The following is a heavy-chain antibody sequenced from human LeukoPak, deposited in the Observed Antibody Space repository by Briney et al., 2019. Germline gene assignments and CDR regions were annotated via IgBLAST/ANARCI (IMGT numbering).Heavy chain of an antibody. CDR3: ARDSGYCSSTGCYVHYFDY. CDR2: ISYDGSNK. CDR1: GFTFTSYG. V-gene: IGHV3-30*03. J-gene: IGHJ4*02. D-gene: IGHD2-2*01. Sequence: PGRSLRLSCVVSGFTFTSYGMHWVRQAPGRGLEWVAVISYDGSNKYYGDSVKGRFTISRDNSKNTVYLQMNSLRAEDTAVYYCARDSGYCSSTGCYVHYFDYWGQGTLVTVSS.